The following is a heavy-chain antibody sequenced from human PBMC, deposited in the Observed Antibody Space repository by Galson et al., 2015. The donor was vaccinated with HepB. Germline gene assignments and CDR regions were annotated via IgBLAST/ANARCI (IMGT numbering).Heavy chain of an antibody. Sequence: SETLSLTCAVYGGSFSGYYWSWIRQPPGKGLEWIGEINHSGSTNYNPSLKSRVTISVDTSKNQFSLKLSSVTAADTAVYYCARGSTVTPLWWGQGTLVTVSS. CDR2: INHSGST. J-gene: IGHJ4*02. CDR3: ARGSTVTPLW. CDR1: GGSFSGYY. D-gene: IGHD4-17*01. V-gene: IGHV4-34*01.